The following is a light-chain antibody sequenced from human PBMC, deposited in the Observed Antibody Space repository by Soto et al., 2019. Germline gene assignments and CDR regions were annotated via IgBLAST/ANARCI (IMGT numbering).Light chain of an antibody. Sequence: DIQMTQSPSTLSASVGDRATITCRASQSISSWLAWYQQKPGKAPKLLIYDASSLGSGVPPRCSGSGSGTDFTLNIGSLQPDDFATYYCQQYNSCLWTFGRGTKVESK. CDR3: QQYNSCLWT. CDR1: QSISSW. J-gene: IGKJ1*01. CDR2: DAS. V-gene: IGKV1-5*01.